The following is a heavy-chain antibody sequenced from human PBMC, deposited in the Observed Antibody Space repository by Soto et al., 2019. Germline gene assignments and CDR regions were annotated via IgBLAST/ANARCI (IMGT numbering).Heavy chain of an antibody. V-gene: IGHV1-46*01. CDR3: ARSRSMGDWSASVTTYASGMDV. CDR2: INPSGGYT. J-gene: IGHJ6*02. D-gene: IGHD3-3*01. CDR1: GYTFTSYY. Sequence: QVQLVQSGAEVKKPGASVKVSCQTSGYTFTSYYIHWVRQAPGQGLAWMGIINPSGGYTKYSKKFQDSVTMTRVAATNIVYMALSSLTSEDTAVYFCARSRSMGDWSASVTTYASGMDVWGQGTTVTVSS.